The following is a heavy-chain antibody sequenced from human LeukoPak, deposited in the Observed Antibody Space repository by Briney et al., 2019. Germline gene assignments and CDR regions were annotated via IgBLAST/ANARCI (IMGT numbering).Heavy chain of an antibody. V-gene: IGHV3-30*18. CDR1: GFTFSSYG. CDR2: ISYDGSNK. D-gene: IGHD6-25*01. J-gene: IGHJ3*01. CDR3: AKPGGPGIAARGAFDL. Sequence: PGRSLRLSCAASGFTFSSYGMHWVRQAPGKGLEWVAVISYDGSNKYYADSVKGRFTISRDNSKNTLYLQMDSLRAEDTAVYYCAKPGGPGIAARGAFDLWGQGTMVTVS.